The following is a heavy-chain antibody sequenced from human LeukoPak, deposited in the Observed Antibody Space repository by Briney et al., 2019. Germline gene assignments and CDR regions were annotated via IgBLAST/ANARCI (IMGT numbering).Heavy chain of an antibody. CDR3: AGLIVATTCFDY. CDR2: INHSGST. J-gene: IGHJ4*02. Sequence: SETLSLTCAVYGGSFSGYYWSWIRQPPGKGLEWIGEINHSGSTNYNPSLKSRVTISVDTSKNQFSLKLSSVTAADTAVYYCAGLIVATTCFDYWGQGTLVTVSS. CDR1: GGSFSGYY. D-gene: IGHD5-12*01. V-gene: IGHV4-34*01.